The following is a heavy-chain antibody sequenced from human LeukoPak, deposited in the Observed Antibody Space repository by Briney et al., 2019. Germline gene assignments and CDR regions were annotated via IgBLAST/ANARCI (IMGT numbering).Heavy chain of an antibody. V-gene: IGHV3-23*01. CDR2: ISGSGMST. Sequence: GGSLRLSCAASGFTFSSYAMNWVRQAPGKGLEWVSGISGSGMSTYYADSVQGQFTVSRDNSKSTMYLQMDSLRADDTAVYYCAKTMNYYDSSGDDVLHVWGQGTLVAISS. D-gene: IGHD3-22*01. CDR1: GFTFSSYA. CDR3: AKTMNYYDSSGDDVLHV. J-gene: IGHJ3*01.